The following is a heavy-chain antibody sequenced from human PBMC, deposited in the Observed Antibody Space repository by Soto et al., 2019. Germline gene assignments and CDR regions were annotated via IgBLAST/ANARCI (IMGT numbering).Heavy chain of an antibody. Sequence: SETLSLTCTVSGGSISSYYWSWIRQPPGKGLEWVGYIYYSWSTNYNPSLKSRVTISVDTSKNQFSLKLSSVTAADTAVDYCARARYDGDFWSGYYYYYYYYMDVWGKGTTVTVSS. CDR3: ARARYDGDFWSGYYYYYYYYMDV. D-gene: IGHD3-3*01. CDR1: GGSISSYY. J-gene: IGHJ6*03. CDR2: IYYSWST. V-gene: IGHV4-59*01.